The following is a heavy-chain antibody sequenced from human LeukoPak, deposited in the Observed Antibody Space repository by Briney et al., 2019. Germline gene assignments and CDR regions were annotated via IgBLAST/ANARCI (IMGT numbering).Heavy chain of an antibody. CDR1: RGSISPYF. J-gene: IGHJ4*02. CDR3: ARMARDSNDY. V-gene: IGHV4-59*08. Sequence: SETRSLTCTVSRGSISPYFWSWIRQPPGKGLEWIGYISYRGNTNYNPSLKSRVSLSLDTSKSQFSLKVNSVTAADTAVYYCARMARDSNDYWGQGTLVTVSS. D-gene: IGHD5-24*01. CDR2: ISYRGNT.